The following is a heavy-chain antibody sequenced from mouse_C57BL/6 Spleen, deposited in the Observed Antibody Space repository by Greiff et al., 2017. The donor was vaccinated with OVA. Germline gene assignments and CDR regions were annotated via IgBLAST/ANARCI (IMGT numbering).Heavy chain of an antibody. CDR2: INPGSGGT. J-gene: IGHJ2*01. CDR1: GYAFTNYL. V-gene: IGHV1-54*01. Sequence: VQLQQSGAELVRPGTSVKVSCKASGYAFTNYLIEWVKQRPGQGLEWIGVINPGSGGTNYNEKFKGKATLTADKASSTAYMQLSSLTSEDSAVYFCARDPFDYWGQGTTLTVSS. CDR3: ARDPFDY.